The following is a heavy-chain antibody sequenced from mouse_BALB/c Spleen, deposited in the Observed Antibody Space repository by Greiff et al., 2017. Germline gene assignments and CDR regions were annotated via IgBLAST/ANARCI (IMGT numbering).Heavy chain of an antibody. CDR3: APFYYGYDLYAMDY. CDR2: IDPENGNT. D-gene: IGHD2-2*01. CDR1: GFNIKDYY. Sequence: EVQLQQSGAELVRPGALVKLSCKASGFNIKDYYMHWVKQRPEQGLEWIGWIDPENGNTIYDPKFQGKASITADTSSNTAYLQLSSLTSEDTAVYYCAPFYYGYDLYAMDYWGQGTSVTVSS. V-gene: IGHV14-1*02. J-gene: IGHJ4*01.